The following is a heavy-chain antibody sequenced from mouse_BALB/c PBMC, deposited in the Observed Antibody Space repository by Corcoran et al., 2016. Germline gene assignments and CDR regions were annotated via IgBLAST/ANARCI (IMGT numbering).Heavy chain of an antibody. J-gene: IGHJ3*01. CDR1: GYTFPDYN. V-gene: IGHV1-18*01. D-gene: IGHD2-1*01. Sequence: EVLLQQSGPELVNPGASVKLPCKASGYTFPDYNMDWVKQSHGKGLEWIGDINPNNGGTIYNQKFKGKDTLTVDKSYSTAYMELRSLTSEDTAVYYGARGGHYGNYFAWFAYWGQGTLVTVSA. CDR3: ARGGHYGNYFAWFAY. CDR2: INPNNGGT.